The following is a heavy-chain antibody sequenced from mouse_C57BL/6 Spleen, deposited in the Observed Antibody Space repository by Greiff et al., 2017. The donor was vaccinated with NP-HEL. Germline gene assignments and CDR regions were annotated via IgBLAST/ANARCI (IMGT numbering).Heavy chain of an antibody. Sequence: QVQLQQPGAELVKPGASVKLSCKASGYTFTSYWMHWVKQRPGQGLEWIGMIHPNSGSTNYNEKFKSKATLTVDKSSSTAYMQLSSLTSEDSAVYYCARSEGDSSGYYAMDYWGQGTSVTVSS. CDR3: ARSEGDSSGYYAMDY. J-gene: IGHJ4*01. CDR1: GYTFTSYW. V-gene: IGHV1-64*01. CDR2: IHPNSGST. D-gene: IGHD3-2*02.